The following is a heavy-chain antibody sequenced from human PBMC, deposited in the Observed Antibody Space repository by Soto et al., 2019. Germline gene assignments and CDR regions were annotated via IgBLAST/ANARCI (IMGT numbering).Heavy chain of an antibody. D-gene: IGHD1-26*01. V-gene: IGHV3-30*03. CDR1: DFTFSTYG. CDR2: ISYDGSNK. CDR3: ARGVVGDTKTPLDY. Sequence: PRGSLVLSCASSDFTFSTYGMDWVRQAPGKGLEWVAVISYDGSNKYYADSVKGRFTISRDHSKNTLYLQMNSLRAEDTAVYYCARGVVGDTKTPLDYWGQGTMVTVSS. J-gene: IGHJ4*02.